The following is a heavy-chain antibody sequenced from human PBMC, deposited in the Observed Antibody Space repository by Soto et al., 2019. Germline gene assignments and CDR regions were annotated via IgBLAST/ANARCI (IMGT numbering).Heavy chain of an antibody. Sequence: GGSLRLSCAASGFTFSSYAMHWVRQAPGKGLEWVAVISYDGSNKYYADSVEGRFTISRDNSKNTLYLQMNSLRAEDTAVYYCARDGGIAVAAFDYWGQGTLVTVSS. CDR3: ARDGGIAVAAFDY. CDR2: ISYDGSNK. J-gene: IGHJ4*02. D-gene: IGHD6-19*01. CDR1: GFTFSSYA. V-gene: IGHV3-30-3*01.